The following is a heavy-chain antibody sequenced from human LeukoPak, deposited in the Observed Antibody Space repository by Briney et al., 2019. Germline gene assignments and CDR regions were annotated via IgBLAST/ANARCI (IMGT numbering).Heavy chain of an antibody. CDR1: GFTFQHYA. J-gene: IGHJ4*02. CDR3: AKDKAPLYSGYDWDLDF. D-gene: IGHD5-12*01. CDR2: NSWNSASI. Sequence: GGSLRLSCAASGFTFQHYAIHGVRKVPGKGLEWASGNSWNSASIGYADSVQGRFTISRDNAKNSVYLQMNSLRAEDTAFYYCAKDKAPLYSGYDWDLDFWGQGTLVTVSS. V-gene: IGHV3-9*01.